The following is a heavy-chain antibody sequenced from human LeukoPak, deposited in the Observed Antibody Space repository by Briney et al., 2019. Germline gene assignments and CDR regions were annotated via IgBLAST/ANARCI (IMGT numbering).Heavy chain of an antibody. CDR3: ARYLSSGLDY. V-gene: IGHV4-34*01. D-gene: IGHD6-19*01. Sequence: KTSETLSLTCTVYGGSFSGYYWSWVRQPPGNGLEWIGEINHRGNTNYNPSLKSRVTFSVDTSKNQFSLKLSSVTAADTAVYYCARYLSSGLDYWGQGTLVTVSS. CDR1: GGSFSGYY. J-gene: IGHJ4*02. CDR2: INHRGNT.